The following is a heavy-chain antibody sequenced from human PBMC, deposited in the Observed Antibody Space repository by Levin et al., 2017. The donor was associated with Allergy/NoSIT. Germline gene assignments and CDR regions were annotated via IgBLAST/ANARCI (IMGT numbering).Heavy chain of an antibody. D-gene: IGHD5-24*01. Sequence: SQTLSLTCTVSGDSISNYYWNWIRQSPGKGLECIGSIYDSGSTNYNPSLKSRVTISVDRTKNQFSLKLTSVTAADTAVYYCARGSDMATTTRYYYALDVWGQGTRVTVSS. CDR1: GDSISNYY. CDR2: IYDSGST. V-gene: IGHV4-59*01. J-gene: IGHJ6*02. CDR3: ARGSDMATTTRYYYALDV.